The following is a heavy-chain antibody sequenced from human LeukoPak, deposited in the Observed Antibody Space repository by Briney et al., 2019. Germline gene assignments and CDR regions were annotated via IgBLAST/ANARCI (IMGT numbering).Heavy chain of an antibody. CDR3: LAGAVGFFDY. Sequence: ASVKVSCKASGYTFTSYYMHWVRQAPGQGLEWMGIINPSGGSTSYAQKFQGRVTMTRDTSTSTVYMDLSSLRSEDTAVYYCLAGAVGFFDYWGQGTLVTVSS. CDR2: INPSGGST. J-gene: IGHJ4*02. V-gene: IGHV1-46*01. CDR1: GYTFTSYY. D-gene: IGHD1-26*01.